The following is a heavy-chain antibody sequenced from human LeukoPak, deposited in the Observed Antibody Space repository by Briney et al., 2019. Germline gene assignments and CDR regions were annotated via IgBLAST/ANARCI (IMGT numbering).Heavy chain of an antibody. D-gene: IGHD3-10*01. Sequence: GGSLRLSCAPSGFTFDNFAMTWVRQAPGKGLEWVSEITGSGGSTYYADSVRGRFTISRDNSKNTLYLQMNSLRAEDTAIYYCARELFDFDYWGQGTLVTVSP. V-gene: IGHV3-23*01. CDR3: ARELFDFDY. J-gene: IGHJ4*02. CDR1: GFTFDNFA. CDR2: ITGSGGST.